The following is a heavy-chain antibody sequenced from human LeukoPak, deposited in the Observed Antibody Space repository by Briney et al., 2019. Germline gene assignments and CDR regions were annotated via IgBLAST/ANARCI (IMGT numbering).Heavy chain of an antibody. CDR3: ARDQMNIAAAGAYFDY. CDR1: GYTFTSFG. V-gene: IGHV1-18*01. Sequence: ASVKVSCKASGYTFTSFGISWVRQALGQGLEWMGWIGAYNGNTKYGQKLQGRVTMTTDTSTSTAYMELRSLRSDDAAVYYCARDQMNIAAAGAYFDYWGQGTLVTVSS. J-gene: IGHJ4*02. D-gene: IGHD6-13*01. CDR2: IGAYNGNT.